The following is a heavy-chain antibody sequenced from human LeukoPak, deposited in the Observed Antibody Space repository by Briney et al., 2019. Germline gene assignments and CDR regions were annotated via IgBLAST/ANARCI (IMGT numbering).Heavy chain of an antibody. CDR1: GFTFSSYW. CDR2: VNTDGSDT. D-gene: IGHD1/OR15-1a*01. V-gene: IGHV3-74*01. J-gene: IGHJ3*02. Sequence: GGSLRLSCAASGFTFSSYWMHWVRQAPGKGLVWVSRVNTDGSDTRYADAVMGRLSISRDNAKNTLDLHMNNLGADDTAVYYCTRGKGNTFDIWGQGTMVTVSS. CDR3: TRGKGNTFDI.